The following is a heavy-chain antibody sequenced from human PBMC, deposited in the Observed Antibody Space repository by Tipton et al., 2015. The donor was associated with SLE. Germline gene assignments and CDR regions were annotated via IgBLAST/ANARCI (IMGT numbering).Heavy chain of an antibody. J-gene: IGHJ3*01. D-gene: IGHD6-19*01. CDR3: AIYSNGWTGDAFHF. Sequence: GSLRLSCAASGFTFSSYWMSWVRQAPGKGLEWVANIKQDGSEKYYVDSVKGRFTISRDNSKNTLYLQMNSLRAEDTAIYYCAIYSNGWTGDAFHFWGQGTMVTVSS. CDR2: IKQDGSEK. V-gene: IGHV3-7*03. CDR1: GFTFSSYW.